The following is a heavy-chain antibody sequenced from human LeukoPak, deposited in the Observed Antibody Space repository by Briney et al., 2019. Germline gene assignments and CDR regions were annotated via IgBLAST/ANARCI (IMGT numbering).Heavy chain of an antibody. CDR1: GGSFSGYY. CDR2: ISHSGRT. J-gene: IGHJ4*02. D-gene: IGHD1-26*01. Sequence: PSETLSLTCAVYGGSFSGYYWNWIRQSPGKGLEWIGEISHSGRTIYNPSLKSRVTISVDMSMNQFSLRLSSVTAADTAVYYCARLDDEVGIDYWGQGTLVTVSS. CDR3: ARLDDEVGIDY. V-gene: IGHV4-34*01.